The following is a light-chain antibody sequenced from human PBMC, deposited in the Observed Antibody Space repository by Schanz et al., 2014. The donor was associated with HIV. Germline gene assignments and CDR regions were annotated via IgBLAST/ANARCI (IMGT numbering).Light chain of an antibody. CDR1: QSIGSN. V-gene: IGKV3-15*01. CDR3: QQYGSSPKT. CDR2: GAS. Sequence: EMVMTQSPATLSASPGERATLSCRASQSIGSNLAWYQQKPGQAPRLLIYGASTRAPSFPARFSGSGSGTDFTLTISRLEPEDLAVYYCQQYGSSPKTFGQGTKLEIK. J-gene: IGKJ2*01.